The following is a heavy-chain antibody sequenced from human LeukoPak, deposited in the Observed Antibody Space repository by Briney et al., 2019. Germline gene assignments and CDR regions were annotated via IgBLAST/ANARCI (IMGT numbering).Heavy chain of an antibody. CDR1: GYTFTGYY. J-gene: IGHJ4*02. Sequence: ASVKVSCKASGYTFTGYYMHWVRQAPGQGLEWMGWINPNSGGTNYAQKFQGRVTMTRDTSISTAYMELSRLRSDDTAVYYCARNLVVAAREPYFDYWGQGTLVTVSS. D-gene: IGHD2-15*01. CDR2: INPNSGGT. V-gene: IGHV1-2*02. CDR3: ARNLVVAAREPYFDY.